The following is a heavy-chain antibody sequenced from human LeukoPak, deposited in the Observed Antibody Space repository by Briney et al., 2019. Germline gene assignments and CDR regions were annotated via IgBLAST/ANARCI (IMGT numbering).Heavy chain of an antibody. CDR1: GYTFTSYG. D-gene: IGHD4/OR15-4a*01. J-gene: IGHJ6*03. Sequence: SGKVSFKASGYTFTSYGISWVRQAPGQGLEWMGWISAYNGNTNYAQKLQGRVTMTTDTSTSTAYMELRSLRSDDTAVYYCARGIDHDYGVNLNYYYYYMDVWGKGTTVTVSS. V-gene: IGHV1-18*01. CDR2: ISAYNGNT. CDR3: ARGIDHDYGVNLNYYYYYMDV.